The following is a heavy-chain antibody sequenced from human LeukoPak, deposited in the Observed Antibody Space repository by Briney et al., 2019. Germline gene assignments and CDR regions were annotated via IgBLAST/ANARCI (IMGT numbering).Heavy chain of an antibody. CDR1: GFTFSSYS. CDR2: ISSSSSYI. Sequence: KTGGSLRLSCAASGFTFSSYSMNWVRQAPGKGLEWVSSISSSSSYIYYADSVKGRFTISRDNAKNSLYLQMNSLRAEDTAVYYCARDSWGADAWDLYYFDYWGRGTLVTVSS. CDR3: ARDSWGADAWDLYYFDY. D-gene: IGHD1-26*01. J-gene: IGHJ4*02. V-gene: IGHV3-21*01.